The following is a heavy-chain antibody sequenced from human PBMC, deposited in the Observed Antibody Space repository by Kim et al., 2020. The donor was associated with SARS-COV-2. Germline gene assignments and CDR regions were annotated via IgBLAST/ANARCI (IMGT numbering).Heavy chain of an antibody. D-gene: IGHD6-13*01. CDR3: ARRDIAATGTPGAEYFQD. CDR1: GYSFTSYW. J-gene: IGHJ1*01. V-gene: IGHV5-51*01. CDR2: VYPGDSDA. Sequence: GESLKISCKGSGYSFTSYWIGWVRQMPGKGVEWMGIVYPGDSDARYSPSFQGQVTISADKSISTAYLQWSSLKASDTAMYYCARRDIAATGTPGAEYFQDWGQGTLVTVSS.